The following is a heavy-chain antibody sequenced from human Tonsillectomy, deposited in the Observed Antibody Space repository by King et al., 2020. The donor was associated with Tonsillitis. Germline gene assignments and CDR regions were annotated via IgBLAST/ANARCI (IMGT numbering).Heavy chain of an antibody. Sequence: VQLVESGGGLVQPGGSLRLSCAASGFTFSTYAMHWVRQAPGKGLEYVSAISGDGGRTYYANSVKGRFTISRDNSKNTLYLQMGSLRADDMGVYYCARDLGGATLDYFDYWGQGTLVTVS. J-gene: IGHJ4*02. D-gene: IGHD1-26*01. CDR1: GFTFSTYA. V-gene: IGHV3-64*01. CDR3: ARDLGGATLDYFDY. CDR2: ISGDGGRT.